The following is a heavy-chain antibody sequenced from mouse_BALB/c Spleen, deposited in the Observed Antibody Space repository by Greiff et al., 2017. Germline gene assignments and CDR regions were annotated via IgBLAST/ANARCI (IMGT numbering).Heavy chain of an antibody. CDR1: GFNIKDYY. V-gene: IGHV14-4*02. D-gene: IGHD2-1*01. J-gene: IGHJ2*01. CDR3: NAWGGNYFPFDY. Sequence: VQLQQSGAELVRSGASVKLSCTASGFNIKDYYMHWVKQRPERGLEWIGWIDPENGDTEYAPKFQGKATMTADTSSNTAYLQLSSLTSEDTAVYYCNAWGGNYFPFDYWGQGTTLTVSS. CDR2: IDPENGDT.